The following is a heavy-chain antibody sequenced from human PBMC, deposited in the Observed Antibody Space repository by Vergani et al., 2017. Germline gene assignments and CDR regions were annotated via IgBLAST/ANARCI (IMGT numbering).Heavy chain of an antibody. CDR1: GGSISSYY. D-gene: IGHD2-2*01. CDR3: ARVKGCSSTSCYDYNWFDP. CDR2: IYYSGST. V-gene: IGHV4-59*12. J-gene: IGHJ5*02. Sequence: QVQLQESGPGLVKPSETLSLTCTVSGGSISSYYWSWIRQPPGKGLEWIGYIYYSGSTYYNPSLKSRVTISVDRSKNQFSLKLSSVTAADTAVYYCARVKGCSSTSCYDYNWFDPWGQGTLVTVSS.